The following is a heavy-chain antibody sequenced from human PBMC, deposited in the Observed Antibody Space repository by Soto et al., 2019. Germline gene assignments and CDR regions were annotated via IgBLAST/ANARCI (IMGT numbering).Heavy chain of an antibody. CDR3: TTGIVAVGSFHI. CDR2: ISSSSSTI. V-gene: IGHV3-48*01. CDR1: GFTFNDYS. D-gene: IGHD2-15*01. Sequence: HPGGCLRLSCAASGFTFNDYSMTWVRQAPGKGLEWVSYISSSSSTIYYADSVKGRFTISRDNAKNSLYLQMNSLRAEDTAVNYCTTGIVAVGSFHIWGQGTMVTVSS. J-gene: IGHJ3*02.